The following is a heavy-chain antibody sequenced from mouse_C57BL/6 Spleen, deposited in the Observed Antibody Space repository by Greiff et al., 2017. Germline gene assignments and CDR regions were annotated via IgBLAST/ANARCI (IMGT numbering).Heavy chain of an antibody. CDR1: GYAFSSSW. V-gene: IGHV1-82*01. Sequence: VQLQQSGPELVKPGASVKISCKASGYAFSSSWMNWVKQRPGKGLEWIGRIYPGDGDTNYNGKFKGKATLTADKSSSTAYMQLSSLTSEDSAVYVCARLSDGYSYAMDYWGQGTSVTVSS. J-gene: IGHJ4*01. CDR3: ARLSDGYSYAMDY. CDR2: IYPGDGDT. D-gene: IGHD2-3*01.